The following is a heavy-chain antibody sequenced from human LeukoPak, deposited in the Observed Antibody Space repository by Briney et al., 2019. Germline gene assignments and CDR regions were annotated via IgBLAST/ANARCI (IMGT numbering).Heavy chain of an antibody. J-gene: IGHJ5*02. CDR1: GFIFSNFW. Sequence: GGSLRLSCAASGFIFSNFWMSWVRQAPGKGLEWVANIKKDGSDKSYVTSVKGRFTISRDNAKNSVYLQMNSLRAEDTAVYYCARGQGVTVIKVGKNWFDPWSQGTQVIVSP. CDR2: IKKDGSDK. V-gene: IGHV3-7*01. CDR3: ARGQGVTVIKVGKNWFDP. D-gene: IGHD3-22*01.